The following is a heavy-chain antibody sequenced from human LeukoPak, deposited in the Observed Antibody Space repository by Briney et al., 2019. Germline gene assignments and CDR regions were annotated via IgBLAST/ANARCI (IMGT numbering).Heavy chain of an antibody. D-gene: IGHD3-10*01. CDR2: IGGDSVNS. J-gene: IGHJ4*02. V-gene: IGHV3-48*01. CDR1: GFIFSDYT. Sequence: TGGSLRLSCDTSGFIFSDYTMNWVRQGPGKGLEWISYIGGDSVNSHYADSVKGRFTFSKDNSKNTVSLQMNSLRFEDTAVYYCATYFYASGNYYNYIYYWGQGALVTVSS. CDR3: ATYFYASGNYYNYIYY.